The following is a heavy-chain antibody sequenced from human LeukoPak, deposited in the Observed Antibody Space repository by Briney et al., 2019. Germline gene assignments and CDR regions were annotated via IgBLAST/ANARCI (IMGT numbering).Heavy chain of an antibody. D-gene: IGHD2-15*01. Sequence: PGGTLRLSCAASGFTFSSYEMNWVRQAPGKGLEWVSYISSSSSSRSYADSVKGRFTISRDNAKNSLDLQMNSLRVEDTAIYYCARVRGRSTWYGGGLDCWGQGTLVTVSS. CDR2: ISSSSSSR. V-gene: IGHV3-48*03. J-gene: IGHJ4*02. CDR1: GFTFSSYE. CDR3: ARVRGRSTWYGGGLDC.